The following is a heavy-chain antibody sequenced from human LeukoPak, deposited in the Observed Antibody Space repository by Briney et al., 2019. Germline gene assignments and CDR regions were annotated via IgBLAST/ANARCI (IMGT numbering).Heavy chain of an antibody. CDR2: ISYDGSNK. Sequence: PGGSLRLSCAASGFTFSSYAMHWVRQAPGKGLEWVAVISYDGSNKYYADSVKGRFTISRDNSKNTLYLQMNSLRAEDTAVYYCARALYDSSGYLDYWGRGTLVTVSS. J-gene: IGHJ4*02. CDR3: ARALYDSSGYLDY. V-gene: IGHV3-30*04. D-gene: IGHD3-22*01. CDR1: GFTFSSYA.